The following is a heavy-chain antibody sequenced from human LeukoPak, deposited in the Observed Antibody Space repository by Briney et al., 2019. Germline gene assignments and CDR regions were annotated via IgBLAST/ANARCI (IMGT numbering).Heavy chain of an antibody. CDR2: VCHDGGT. CDR3: AKEGRDSGGYNGWFEP. V-gene: IGHV4-31*03. D-gene: IGHD2-15*01. Sequence: SETLSLTCTVSGGSITSGGYCWSWIRQHPGKGLEWIGYVCHDGGTSYNPSLKSRVTVAIDTSKNQFSLKLNSVTAADTAVFYCAKEGRDSGGYNGWFEPWGLGTLVTVSS. CDR1: GGSITSGGYC. J-gene: IGHJ5*02.